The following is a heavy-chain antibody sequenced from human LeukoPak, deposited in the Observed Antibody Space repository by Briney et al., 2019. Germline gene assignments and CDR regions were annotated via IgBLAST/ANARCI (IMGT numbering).Heavy chain of an antibody. J-gene: IGHJ4*02. Sequence: RGASVKVSCKASGYTFTSYDINRVRQATGQGLEWMGWMNPNSGNTGYAQKFQGRVTMTRNTSISTAYMELSSLRSEDTAVYYCATLYSSSWYGGYYFDYWGQGTLVTVSS. CDR2: MNPNSGNT. CDR3: ATLYSSSWYGGYYFDY. D-gene: IGHD6-13*01. CDR1: GYTFTSYD. V-gene: IGHV1-8*01.